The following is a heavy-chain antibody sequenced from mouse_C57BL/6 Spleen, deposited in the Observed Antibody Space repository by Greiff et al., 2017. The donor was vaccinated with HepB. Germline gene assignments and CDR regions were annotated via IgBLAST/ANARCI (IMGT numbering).Heavy chain of an antibody. CDR2: IDPSDSYT. J-gene: IGHJ3*01. CDR1: GYTFTSYW. CDR3: ARLPPSGAY. V-gene: IGHV1-69*01. Sequence: QVQLQQPGAELVMPGASVKLSCKASGYTFTSYWMHWVKQRPGQGLEWIGEIDPSDSYTNYNQKFKGNSTLTVDKSSSTAYMQLSSLTSEDSAVYYCARLPPSGAYWGQGTLVTVSA. D-gene: IGHD2-12*01.